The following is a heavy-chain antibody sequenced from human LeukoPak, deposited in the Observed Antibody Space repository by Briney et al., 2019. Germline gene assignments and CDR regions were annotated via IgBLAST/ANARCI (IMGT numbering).Heavy chain of an antibody. D-gene: IGHD5-18*01. Sequence: NPSQTLSLTCTVSGGSISSGGYYWSWIRQHPGKGLEWIGYIYYSGSTYYNPSLKSRVTISVDTSKNQFSLKLSSVTAADTAVYYCARVQDTAMAFDYWGQGTLVTVSS. V-gene: IGHV4-31*03. J-gene: IGHJ4*02. CDR2: IYYSGST. CDR3: ARVQDTAMAFDY. CDR1: GGSISSGGYY.